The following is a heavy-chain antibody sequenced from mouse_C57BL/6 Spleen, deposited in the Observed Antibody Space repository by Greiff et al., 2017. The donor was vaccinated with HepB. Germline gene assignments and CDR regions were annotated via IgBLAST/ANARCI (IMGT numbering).Heavy chain of an antibody. J-gene: IGHJ2*01. Sequence: QVQLQQSVPELVKPGASVKISCKASGYAFSSSWMNWVKQRPGKGLEWIGRIYPGDGDTNYNGKFKGKATLTADKSSSTAYMQLSSLTSEDSAVYFCARWVFITTVVATGDYWGQGTTLTVSS. D-gene: IGHD1-1*01. CDR3: ARWVFITTVVATGDY. V-gene: IGHV1-82*01. CDR1: GYAFSSSW. CDR2: IYPGDGDT.